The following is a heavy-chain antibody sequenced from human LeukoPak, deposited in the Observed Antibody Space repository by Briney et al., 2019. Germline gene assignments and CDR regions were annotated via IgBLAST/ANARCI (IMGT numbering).Heavy chain of an antibody. V-gene: IGHV1-69*13. Sequence: SVKVSCTASGGTFSSYAISWVRQAPGQGVEWMGEIIPIFGTANYAQKFQGRVTVTADESTSTAYMELSSLRSEGTAVYYCARDNVHYYYGMDVWGQGTTVTVSS. CDR1: GGTFSSYA. D-gene: IGHD2-8*01. J-gene: IGHJ6*02. CDR2: IIPIFGTA. CDR3: ARDNVHYYYGMDV.